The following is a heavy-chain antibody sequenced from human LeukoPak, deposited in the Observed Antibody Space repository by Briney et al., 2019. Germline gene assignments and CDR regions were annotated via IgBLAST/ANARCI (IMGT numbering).Heavy chain of an antibody. CDR3: ASPSGYSGYGQYYYDSSGYYY. CDR1: GFTFSSYS. CDR2: ISSSSSYI. V-gene: IGHV3-21*01. D-gene: IGHD3-22*01. Sequence: VGSLRLSCAASGFTFSSYSMNWVRQAPGKGLEWVSSISSSSSYIYYADSVKGRFTISRDNAKNSLYLQMNSLRAEDTAVYYCASPSGYSGYGQYYYDSSGYYYWGQGTLVTVSS. J-gene: IGHJ4*02.